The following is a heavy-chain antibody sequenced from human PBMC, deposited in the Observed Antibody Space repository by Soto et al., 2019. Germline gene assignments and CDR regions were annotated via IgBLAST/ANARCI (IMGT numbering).Heavy chain of an antibody. J-gene: IGHJ4*02. D-gene: IGHD2-15*01. CDR2: FDPEDGET. Sequence: ASVKVSCKVSGYTLTELSMHWVRQAPGKGLEWMGGFDPEDGETIYAQKFQGRVTMTEDTSTDTAYMELSGLRSDDTAVYYCAILGREGYCIGGSCFDWGQGTLVTVSS. V-gene: IGHV1-24*01. CDR1: GYTLTELS. CDR3: AILGREGYCIGGSCFD.